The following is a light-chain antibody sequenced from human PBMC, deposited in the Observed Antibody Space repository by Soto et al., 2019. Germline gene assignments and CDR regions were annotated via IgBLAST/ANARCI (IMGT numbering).Light chain of an antibody. CDR1: SSNIGAGYD. Sequence: QSLLTQPPSVSGAPGQRVTISCTGSSSNIGAGYDVNWYQQLPETAPKLLIYGNSNRPSGVPDRFSGSKSGTSASLAITGLQAEDEADYYCQSYDSSLSGGVFGGGTKVTVL. J-gene: IGLJ3*02. CDR3: QSYDSSLSGGV. V-gene: IGLV1-40*01. CDR2: GNS.